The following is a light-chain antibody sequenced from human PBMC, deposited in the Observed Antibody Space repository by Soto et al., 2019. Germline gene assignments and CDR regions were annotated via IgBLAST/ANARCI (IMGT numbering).Light chain of an antibody. CDR2: DAS. J-gene: IGKJ2*01. V-gene: IGKV1-5*01. CDR3: QQYNTYSYT. Sequence: DIPMTQSPSTLSASVGDRVTITCRASQSISPWLAWYQQRPGKAPKLLIYDASSLESGVPSRFSGGGSGTEFTLTISSLQPDDFATYYCQQYNTYSYTFGQGTKLEIK. CDR1: QSISPW.